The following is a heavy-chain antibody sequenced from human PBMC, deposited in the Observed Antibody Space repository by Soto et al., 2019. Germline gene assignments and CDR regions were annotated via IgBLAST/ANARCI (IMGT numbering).Heavy chain of an antibody. CDR1: GYTFTSYY. V-gene: IGHV1-46*01. D-gene: IGHD2-15*01. CDR2: INPSGGST. J-gene: IGHJ4*02. Sequence: ASVKVSCKASGYTFTSYYMHWVRQAPGQGLEWMGIINPSGGSTSYAQKFQGRVTMTRDTSTSTVYMELSSLRSEDTAVYYCATGMPSHPPGSHEVVVVAAKSRTRRPLSNWGQGTLVTVSS. CDR3: ATGMPSHPPGSHEVVVVAAKSRTRRPLSN.